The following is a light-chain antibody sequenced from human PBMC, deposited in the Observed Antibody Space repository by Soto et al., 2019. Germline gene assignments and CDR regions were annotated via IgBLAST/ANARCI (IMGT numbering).Light chain of an antibody. J-gene: IGKJ1*01. CDR3: QQYDSYSWT. CDR1: QSVSSW. CDR2: EAS. V-gene: IGKV1-5*03. Sequence: SPATLSASVGDRVTITCRASQSVSSWVAWYQQKPGKAPKLLIYEASILESGVPSRFSGSGSGTEFTLTISSLQPDDFATYYCQQYDSYSWTFGQGTKVDIK.